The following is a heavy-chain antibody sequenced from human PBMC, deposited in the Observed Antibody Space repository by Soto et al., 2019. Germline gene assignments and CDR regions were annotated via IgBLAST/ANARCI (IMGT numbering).Heavy chain of an antibody. V-gene: IGHV3-7*01. CDR2: IKQDGNEK. D-gene: IGHD4-17*01. CDR3: TGYGGNSV. Sequence: PGGSLRLSCAVSGFTFSDYWMSWVRQAPGKGLEGVANIKQDGNEKYYVDSVKGRFTISRDNAKNSLYLQMNSLRAEDTAVYYCTGYGGNSVWGQGALVTVSS. J-gene: IGHJ4*02. CDR1: GFTFSDYW.